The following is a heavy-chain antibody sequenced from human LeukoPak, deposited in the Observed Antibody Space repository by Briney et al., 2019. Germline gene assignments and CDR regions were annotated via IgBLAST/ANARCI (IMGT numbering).Heavy chain of an antibody. CDR2: IYPGDSDT. CDR3: ARRSAGYSSSWYLGAFDI. V-gene: IGHV5-51*01. Sequence: GESLKISCKGSGYSFTSYWIGWVRQMPGKGLEWMGIIYPGDSDTRYSPSFQGQVTISADKSISTAHLQWSSLKASDTAMYYCARRSAGYSSSWYLGAFDIWGQGTMVTVSS. CDR1: GYSFTSYW. D-gene: IGHD6-13*01. J-gene: IGHJ3*02.